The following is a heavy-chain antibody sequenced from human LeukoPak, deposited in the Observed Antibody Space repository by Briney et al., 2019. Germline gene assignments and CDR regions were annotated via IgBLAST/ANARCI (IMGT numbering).Heavy chain of an antibody. J-gene: IGHJ3*02. CDR3: ARQYYYDSSGYFLRPDAFDI. CDR2: INPSGGST. D-gene: IGHD3-22*01. V-gene: IGHV1-46*03. Sequence: ASVKVSCKASGYTFTNYYIHWVRQAPGQGLEWRGIINPSGGSTTYAQNFQGRVTMTRDTSTSTVYMDLSSLRSEDTAVYYCARQYYYDSSGYFLRPDAFDIWGQGTMVTVSS. CDR1: GYTFTNYY.